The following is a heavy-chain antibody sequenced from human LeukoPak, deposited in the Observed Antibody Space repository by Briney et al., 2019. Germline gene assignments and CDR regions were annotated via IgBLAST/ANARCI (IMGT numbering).Heavy chain of an antibody. J-gene: IGHJ6*02. CDR2: ISAYNGNI. V-gene: IGHV1-18*01. D-gene: IGHD2-2*01. Sequence: ASVKVSCKASGYTFTNYGVSWVRQAPGQGLEWMGWISAYNGNIDYAQKFKGRVTMTTDTSTSTAYMELRSLRSDDTAVYYCARDRLIVVVPAAIYYYYGMDVWGQGTTVTVSS. CDR1: GYTFTNYG. CDR3: ARDRLIVVVPAAIYYYYGMDV.